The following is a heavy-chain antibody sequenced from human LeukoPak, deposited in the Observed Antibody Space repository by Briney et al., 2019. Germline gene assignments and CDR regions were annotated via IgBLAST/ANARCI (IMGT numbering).Heavy chain of an antibody. J-gene: IGHJ6*03. D-gene: IGHD3-10*01. Sequence: PSETLSLTCAVYGGSFSGYYWSWIRQPPGKGLEWIGEINHSGSTNYNPSLKSRVTISVETSKNQFSLKLSAVTAAETAVYYCARAGYATHFGTDYYYYMDVWGKGTTVTVSS. V-gene: IGHV4-34*01. CDR3: ARAGYATHFGTDYYYYMDV. CDR2: INHSGST. CDR1: GGSFSGYY.